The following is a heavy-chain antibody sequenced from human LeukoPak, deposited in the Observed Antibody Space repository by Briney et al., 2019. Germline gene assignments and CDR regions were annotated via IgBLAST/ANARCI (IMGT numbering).Heavy chain of an antibody. Sequence: PGGSLRLSCAASGFTFSSYEMNWVRQAPGKGLEWVSYISSSGSTIYYADSVKGRFTISRDNARNSLYLQMNSLRAEDTAVYYCGRERRGYDSSDYLQGNWFDPWGQGTLVIVSS. CDR2: ISSSGSTI. J-gene: IGHJ5*02. CDR3: GRERRGYDSSDYLQGNWFDP. D-gene: IGHD3-22*01. CDR1: GFTFSSYE. V-gene: IGHV3-48*03.